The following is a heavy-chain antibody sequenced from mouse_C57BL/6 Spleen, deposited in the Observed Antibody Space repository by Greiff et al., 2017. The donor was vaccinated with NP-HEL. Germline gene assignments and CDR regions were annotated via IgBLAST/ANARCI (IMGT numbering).Heavy chain of an antibody. V-gene: IGHV5-17*01. Sequence: EVKLMESGGGLVKPGGSLKLSCAASGFTFSDYGMHWVRQAPEKGLEWVAYISSGSSTIYYADTVKGRFTISRDNAKNTLFLQMTSLRSEDTAMYYCAKELGLDYWGQGTTLTVSS. CDR2: ISSGSSTI. J-gene: IGHJ2*01. CDR1: GFTFSDYG. D-gene: IGHD4-1*01. CDR3: AKELGLDY.